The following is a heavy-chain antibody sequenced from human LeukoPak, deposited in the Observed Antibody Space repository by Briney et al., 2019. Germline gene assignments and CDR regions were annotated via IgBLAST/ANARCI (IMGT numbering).Heavy chain of an antibody. Sequence: QPGGSLRLSCAASGFIFSNSGMHWVRQAPGKGLEWVTVIYTDGSTKYYADSVKGRFTTSRDNSQNTLYLQMNSLRAEDTAVYYCARNSGGRRYYFTEWGQGTLVTVSS. CDR2: IYTDGSTK. CDR3: ARNSGGRRYYFTE. V-gene: IGHV3-33*01. D-gene: IGHD3-10*01. CDR1: GFIFSNSG. J-gene: IGHJ4*02.